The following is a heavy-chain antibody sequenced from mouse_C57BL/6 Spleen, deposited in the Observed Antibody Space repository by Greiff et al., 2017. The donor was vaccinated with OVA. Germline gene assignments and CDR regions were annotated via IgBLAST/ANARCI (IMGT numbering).Heavy chain of an antibody. CDR1: GYTFTSYW. V-gene: IGHV1-52*01. CDR3: ARGAAQATFAY. Sequence: VQLQQPGAELVRPGSSVKLSCKASGYTFTSYWMHWVKQRPIQGLEWIGNIDPSDSETNYNQKFKDKATLTVDKSSSTAYMQLSSLTSEVSAVYYCARGAAQATFAYWGQGTLVTVSA. D-gene: IGHD3-2*02. J-gene: IGHJ3*01. CDR2: IDPSDSET.